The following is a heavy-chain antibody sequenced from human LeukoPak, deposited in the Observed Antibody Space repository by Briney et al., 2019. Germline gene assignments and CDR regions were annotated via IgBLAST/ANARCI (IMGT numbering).Heavy chain of an antibody. Sequence: GSLRLSCAASGFTVSSNYMSWIRQPPGKGLEWIGEINHSGSTNYNPSLKSRVTISVDTSKNQFSLKLSSVTAADTAVYYCARALRDYVWGSYRSYYFDYWGQGTLVTVSS. V-gene: IGHV4-34*01. CDR1: GFTVSSNY. D-gene: IGHD3-16*02. J-gene: IGHJ4*02. CDR3: ARALRDYVWGSYRSYYFDY. CDR2: INHSGST.